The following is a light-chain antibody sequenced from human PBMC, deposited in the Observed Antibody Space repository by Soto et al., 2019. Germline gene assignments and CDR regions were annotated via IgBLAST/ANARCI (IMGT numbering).Light chain of an antibody. CDR2: GAF. CDR3: QQYNDWPLT. V-gene: IGKV3-15*01. J-gene: IGKJ1*01. CDR1: QSVSSD. Sequence: EIVMTQPPATLSVSPGESATLSCRASQSVSSDLAWYQQKPGQAPSLLIYGAFTRATGIPARFSGTGSGTEFTLTISSLQSEDFALYYCQQYNDWPLTFGQGTKVDIK.